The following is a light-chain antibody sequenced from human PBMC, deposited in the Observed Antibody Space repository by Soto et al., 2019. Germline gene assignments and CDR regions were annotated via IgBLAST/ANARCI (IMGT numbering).Light chain of an antibody. Sequence: EIVLTQSPATLSLSPGERATLSCRASQSVSSYLAWYQQKPGQAPRLLIYDASNRATGIPARFSGSGSGTDFTLTISSLEPEDFVVYYCQQRRNWRGTFGGGTKVEIK. CDR3: QQRRNWRGT. V-gene: IGKV3-11*01. J-gene: IGKJ4*01. CDR2: DAS. CDR1: QSVSSY.